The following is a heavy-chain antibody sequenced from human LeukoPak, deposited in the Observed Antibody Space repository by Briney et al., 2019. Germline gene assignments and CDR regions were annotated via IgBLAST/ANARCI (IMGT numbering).Heavy chain of an antibody. CDR2: IYYSGST. D-gene: IGHD1-26*01. CDR3: ARHVSGSYGSYYFDY. CDR1: GGSISSGDYY. J-gene: IGHJ4*02. V-gene: IGHV4-30-4*08. Sequence: SETLSLTCTVSGGSISSGDYYWSWIRQPPGKGLEWIGYIYYSGSTYYNPPLKSRVTISVDTSKNQFSLKLSSVTAADTAVYYCARHVSGSYGSYYFDYWGQGTLVTVSS.